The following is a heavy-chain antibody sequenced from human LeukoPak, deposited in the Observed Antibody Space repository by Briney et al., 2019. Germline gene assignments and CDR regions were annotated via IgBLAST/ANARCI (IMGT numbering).Heavy chain of an antibody. Sequence: TGGSLRLSCAASGFTFDDYAMHWVRQAPGKGLEWVSLISGDGGSTYYADSVKGRFTISRDNSKNSLYLQMNSLRAEDTAVYYCAKDPNGSWSFDYWGQGTLVTVSS. D-gene: IGHD1-26*01. CDR2: ISGDGGST. J-gene: IGHJ4*02. V-gene: IGHV3-43*02. CDR1: GFTFDDYA. CDR3: AKDPNGSWSFDY.